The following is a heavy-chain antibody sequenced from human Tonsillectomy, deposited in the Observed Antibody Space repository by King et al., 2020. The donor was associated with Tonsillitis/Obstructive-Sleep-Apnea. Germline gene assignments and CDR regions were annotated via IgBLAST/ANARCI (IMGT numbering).Heavy chain of an antibody. Sequence: VQLVESGGGLVKPGGSLRLSCAASGFTFSSFSMNWVRQSPGKGLEWLSSIISSSSYTYYSDSVKGRFTISRDNAKNSLYLQMNSLRAEDTAVYYCAIGDIVIVPSAIGDWGQGTLVTVSS. CDR3: AIGDIVIVPSAIGD. CDR2: IISSSSYT. V-gene: IGHV3-21*01. J-gene: IGHJ4*02. D-gene: IGHD2-2*02. CDR1: GFTFSSFS.